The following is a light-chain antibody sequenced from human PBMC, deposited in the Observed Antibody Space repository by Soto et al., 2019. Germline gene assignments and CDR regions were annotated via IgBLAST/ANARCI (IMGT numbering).Light chain of an antibody. J-gene: IGKJ2*01. CDR2: AAS. CDR1: QSISVH. V-gene: IGKV1-39*01. CDR3: QQSYITPYT. Sequence: DIQMTQSPSSLSASVRDTVTITCRASQSISVHLNWYQQKPGEVPKLLIYAASNLHSGVPSRFSGSGSETDFAHTISSLQPEDFATYYCQQSYITPYTFGQGTRLEIK.